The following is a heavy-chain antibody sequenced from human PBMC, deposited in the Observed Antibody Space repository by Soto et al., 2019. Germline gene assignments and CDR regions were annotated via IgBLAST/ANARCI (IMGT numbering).Heavy chain of an antibody. CDR3: ARDRYDSSGYYLGADY. D-gene: IGHD3-22*01. V-gene: IGHV1-18*01. CDR1: GYTFTSYG. CDR2: ISGPNGNT. J-gene: IGHJ4*02. Sequence: QVPLVQSGAEVKKPGASVKVSCKASGYTFTSYGFSWVRQAPGQGLEGMGCISGPNGNTNYAQKLQGRVTMTTDTSTSTGYMELRSLRSDDTAVYYCARDRYDSSGYYLGADYWGQGTLVTVSS.